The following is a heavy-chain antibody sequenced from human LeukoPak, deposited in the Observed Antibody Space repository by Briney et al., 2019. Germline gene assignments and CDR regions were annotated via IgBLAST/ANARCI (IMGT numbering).Heavy chain of an antibody. J-gene: IGHJ6*03. V-gene: IGHV4-4*07. CDR1: GGSLSSFY. D-gene: IGHD3-16*01. CDR3: ARGLGGAYYYMDV. CDR2: VDTSGST. Sequence: KTSETLSLTCTVSGGSLSSFYWSWVRQPAGKGLEWIGRVDTSGSTHYNPSLKSRVTMSLDTSKNQFSLKLNSVTVADTAVYCCARGLGGAYYYMDVWGKGTTVTVSS.